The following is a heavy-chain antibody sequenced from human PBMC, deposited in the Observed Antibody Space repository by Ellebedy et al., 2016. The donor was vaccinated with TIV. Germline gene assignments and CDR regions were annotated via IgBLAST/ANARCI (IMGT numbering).Heavy chain of an antibody. CDR2: IYYSGST. J-gene: IGHJ4*02. V-gene: IGHV4-39*01. CDR3: ARHDYGGNHLVDY. Sequence: SETLSLXXTVSGGSISSSSYYWGWIRQPPGKGLEWIGSIYYSGSTYYNPSLKSRVTISVDTSKNQFSLKLSSVTAADTAVYYCARHDYGGNHLVDYWGQGTLVTVSS. CDR1: GGSISSSSYY. D-gene: IGHD4-23*01.